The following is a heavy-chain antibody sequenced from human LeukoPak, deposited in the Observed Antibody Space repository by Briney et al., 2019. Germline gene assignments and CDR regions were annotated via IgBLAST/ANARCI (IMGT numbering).Heavy chain of an antibody. D-gene: IGHD2-15*01. CDR1: GFTFSSYA. Sequence: GGSLRLSCAASGFTFSSYAMSWVRQAPGKGLEWVSAISGSGGSTYYADSVKGRFTISRDNSKNTLYLQMNSPRAEDTAVYYCAKDLNIVVVVAATYNFDYWGQGTLVTVSS. CDR2: ISGSGGST. CDR3: AKDLNIVVVVAATYNFDY. J-gene: IGHJ4*02. V-gene: IGHV3-23*01.